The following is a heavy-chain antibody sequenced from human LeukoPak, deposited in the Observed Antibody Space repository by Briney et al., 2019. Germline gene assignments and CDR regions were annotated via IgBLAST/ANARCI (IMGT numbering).Heavy chain of an antibody. D-gene: IGHD6-19*01. V-gene: IGHV4-59*01. CDR3: ARHPSSGWSHWYFDL. CDR2: IYYSGST. CDR1: GGSTSSYY. Sequence: PSETLSLTCTVPGGSTSSYYWSWIRQPPGKGLEWIGYIYYSGSTNYNPSLKSRVTISVDTSKNQFSLKLSSVTAADTAVYYCARHPSSGWSHWYFDLWGRGTLVTVSS. J-gene: IGHJ2*01.